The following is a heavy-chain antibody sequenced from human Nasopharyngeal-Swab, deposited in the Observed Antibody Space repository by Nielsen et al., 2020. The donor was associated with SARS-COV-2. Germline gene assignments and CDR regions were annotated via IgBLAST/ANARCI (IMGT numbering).Heavy chain of an antibody. J-gene: IGHJ4*02. V-gene: IGHV3-74*01. CDR1: GFIFSSHW. D-gene: IGHD3-22*01. Sequence: GESLKISCTASGFIFSSHWIHWVRQAPGKGLVWVSRFNTDGSSTSYADSMKGRFTVSRNNAENTVHLQMNSLRAEDTAVYYCTIDFDNPAGYWGQGTLVTVSS. CDR2: FNTDGSST. CDR3: TIDFDNPAGY.